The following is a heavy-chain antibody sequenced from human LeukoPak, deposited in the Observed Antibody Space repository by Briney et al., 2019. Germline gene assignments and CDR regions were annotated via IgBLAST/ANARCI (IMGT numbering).Heavy chain of an antibody. D-gene: IGHD3-22*01. V-gene: IGHV4-59*08. CDR1: GGSIRGYY. CDR2: IYSSGST. J-gene: IGHJ4*02. Sequence: SETLSLTCNVSGGSIRGYYWSWIRQPPGKGLEWIGYIYSSGSTNYNPSLKSRVTMSVDTSKNQFSLKLSSVTAADTAVYYCARHGRKFYYYDSSGHIDYWGQGTLVTVSS. CDR3: ARHGRKFYYYDSSGHIDY.